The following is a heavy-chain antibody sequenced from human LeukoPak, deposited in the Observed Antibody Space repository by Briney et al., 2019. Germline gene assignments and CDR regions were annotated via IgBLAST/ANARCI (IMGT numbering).Heavy chain of an antibody. V-gene: IGHV4-59*01. Sequence: PSETLSLTCTVSGGSISSYYWSWIRQPPGKGLEWIGYIYYSGSTNYNPSLKSRVTISVDTSKNQFSLKLSSVTAADTAVYYCARRPSWSGSLDYWGQGTLVTVSS. J-gene: IGHJ4*02. D-gene: IGHD3-3*01. CDR3: ARRPSWSGSLDY. CDR1: GGSISSYY. CDR2: IYYSGST.